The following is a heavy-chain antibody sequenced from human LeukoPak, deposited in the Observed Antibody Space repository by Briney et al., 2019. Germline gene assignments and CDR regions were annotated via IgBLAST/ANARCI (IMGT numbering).Heavy chain of an antibody. CDR2: INHSGST. J-gene: IGHJ4*02. CDR3: ARGFPFDY. Sequence: SETLSLTCAVYGGSFSGYYWSWIRQPPGKGLEWLGEINHSGSTNYNPSLKSRVTISVDTPKNQYSLKLSSVTAADTAVYYCARGFPFDYWGQGTLVTVSS. V-gene: IGHV4-34*01. CDR1: GGSFSGYY.